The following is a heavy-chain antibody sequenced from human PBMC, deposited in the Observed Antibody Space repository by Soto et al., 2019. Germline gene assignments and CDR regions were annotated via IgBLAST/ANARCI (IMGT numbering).Heavy chain of an antibody. J-gene: IGHJ4*02. D-gene: IGHD3-9*01. CDR1: GASISGSYYY. V-gene: IGHV4-39*01. Sequence: PDTLSLTCAVSGASISGSYYYWAWLRQSTRKGPEWIGSVFYTGFTSYNPALQRRVSVSVDTAKSQFSLPLSAVTAADTAVYYSATSQKRYQRNYFHHWCPG. CDR2: VFYTGFT. CDR3: ATSQKRYQRNYFHH.